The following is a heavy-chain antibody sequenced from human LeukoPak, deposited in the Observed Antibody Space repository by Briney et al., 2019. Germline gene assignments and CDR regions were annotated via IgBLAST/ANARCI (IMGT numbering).Heavy chain of an antibody. CDR2: ISSSGST. CDR1: GGSISSYY. CDR3: ARVPRSYYYYYYMDV. J-gene: IGHJ6*03. Sequence: SETLSLTCTVSGGSISSYYWSWIRQPAGKRLEWIGRISSSGSTNYNPSLKSRVTMSADTSKNQFSLKLSSVTAADTAVYYCARVPRSYYYYYYMDVWGKGTTVIVSS. V-gene: IGHV4-4*07.